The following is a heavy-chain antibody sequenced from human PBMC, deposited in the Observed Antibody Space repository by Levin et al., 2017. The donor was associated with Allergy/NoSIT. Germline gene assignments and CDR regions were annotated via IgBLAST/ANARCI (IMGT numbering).Heavy chain of an antibody. D-gene: IGHD3-10*01. CDR3: TGAHREFGELIDYYYYMDV. V-gene: IGHV3-49*03. J-gene: IGHJ6*03. CDR1: GFTFGDYA. Sequence: GGSLRLSCTASGFTFGDYAMSWFRQAPGKGLEWVGFISSKAYGGTTEYAASVKARFTISRDDSKSIPYLQMNSLKTEDAAVYYCTGAHREFGELIDYYYYMDVWGKGTTVTVSS. CDR2: ISSKAYGGTT.